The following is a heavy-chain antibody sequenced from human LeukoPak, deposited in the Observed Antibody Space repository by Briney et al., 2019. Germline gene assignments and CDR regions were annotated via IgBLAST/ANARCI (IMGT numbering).Heavy chain of an antibody. CDR2: IYHSGST. CDR1: GGSISSYY. V-gene: IGHV4-59*08. CDR3: GRHVDSSCWYLSYVDY. D-gene: IGHD6-19*01. Sequence: SETLSLTCTVSGGSISSYYWSWIRQPSGKGLEWVGYIYHSGSTNYNPSLKSRVTISVDTSKNQFSLKLSSVTAADTAVYYCGRHVDSSCWYLSYVDYWGQGTLVTVSS. J-gene: IGHJ4*02.